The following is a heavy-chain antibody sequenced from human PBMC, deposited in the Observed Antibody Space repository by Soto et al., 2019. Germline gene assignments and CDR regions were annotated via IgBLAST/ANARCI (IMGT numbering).Heavy chain of an antibody. J-gene: IGHJ6*03. D-gene: IGHD3-3*01. CDR2: ISSSRSST. V-gene: IGHV3-74*01. CDR1: GFTFSSYS. Sequence: PGGSLRLSCAASGFTFSSYSMNWVRQAPGKGLEWVSRISSSRSSTSYADSVKGRFSISRDNAKNTLYLQMNSLRAEDTAVYYCARGRYDFWSGFYYYYMDVWGKGTTVTVSS. CDR3: ARGRYDFWSGFYYYYMDV.